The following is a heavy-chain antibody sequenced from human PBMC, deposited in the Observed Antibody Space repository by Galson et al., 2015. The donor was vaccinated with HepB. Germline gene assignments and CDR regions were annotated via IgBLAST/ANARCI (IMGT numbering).Heavy chain of an antibody. D-gene: IGHD2/OR15-2a*01. V-gene: IGHV3-23*01. CDR2: ISANGAVT. Sequence: SLRLSCAASGFFFSSYAMSWVRQAPGKGLEWVSSISANGAVTYYADSVKGRFTISRDTSKNTLYLHMDSLRADDTAVYYCAKDGGPDLSPRKIVRWLVGYFDYWGQGTLVSVSS. J-gene: IGHJ4*02. CDR3: AKDGGPDLSPRKIVRWLVGYFDY. CDR1: GFFFSSYA.